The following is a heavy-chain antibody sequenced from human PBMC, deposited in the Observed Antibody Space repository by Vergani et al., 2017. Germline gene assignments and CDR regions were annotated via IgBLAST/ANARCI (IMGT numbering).Heavy chain of an antibody. Sequence: QLQLQESGPGLVKPSETLSLTCTVSGGSISSSSYYWGWIRQPPGKGLGWIGSIYYSGSTYYNPSLKSRVTISVDTSKNQFSLKRSSVTAADTAVYYCARHALSRYCSRTSCHGWFDPWGQGTLVTVSS. J-gene: IGHJ5*02. CDR1: GGSISSSSYY. CDR3: ARHALSRYCSRTSCHGWFDP. D-gene: IGHD2-2*01. CDR2: IYYSGST. V-gene: IGHV4-39*01.